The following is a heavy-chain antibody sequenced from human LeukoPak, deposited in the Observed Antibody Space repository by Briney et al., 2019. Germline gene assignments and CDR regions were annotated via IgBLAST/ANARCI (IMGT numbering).Heavy chain of an antibody. D-gene: IGHD6-19*01. Sequence: TSETLSLTCTVSGGSISSYYWSWIRQPPVKGLEWIGYIYYSGSTNYNPSLKSRVTISVDTSKNQFSLKLSSVTAADTAVYYCARQGSGWYLAFDIWGQGTMVTVSS. J-gene: IGHJ3*02. CDR3: ARQGSGWYLAFDI. CDR2: IYYSGST. V-gene: IGHV4-59*08. CDR1: GGSISSYY.